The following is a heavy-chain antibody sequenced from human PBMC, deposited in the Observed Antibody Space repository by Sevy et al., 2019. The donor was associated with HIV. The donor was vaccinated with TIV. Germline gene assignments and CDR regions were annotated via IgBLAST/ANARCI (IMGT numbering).Heavy chain of an antibody. CDR3: ASVKAVVREYYFDY. D-gene: IGHD3-10*01. V-gene: IGHV1-18*01. J-gene: IGHJ4*02. Sequence: ASVKVSCKASGYTFTSYGISWVRQAPGQGLEWMGWISAYNGNTNYAQKLQGRVTMTTETSTCTAYMELRSLSSDAAAVDYCASVKAVVREYYFDYWGQGTLVTVSS. CDR1: GYTFTSYG. CDR2: ISAYNGNT.